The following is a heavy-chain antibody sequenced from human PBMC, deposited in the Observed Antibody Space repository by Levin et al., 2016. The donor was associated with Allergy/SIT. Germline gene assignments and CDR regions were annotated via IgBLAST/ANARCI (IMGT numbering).Heavy chain of an antibody. Sequence: GGSLRLSCAASGFTFSNYAVTWVRQAPGKGLEWVSVIGGSGYRTDYADSVKGRFTISRDNSKNTLYLQMSSLRVEDTAVYFCAKVGTAEVGLYPHIDYWGQGTLVTVSS. V-gene: IGHV3-23*01. CDR3: AKVGTAEVGLYPHIDY. J-gene: IGHJ4*02. CDR2: IGGSGYRT. CDR1: GFTFSNYA. D-gene: IGHD1-26*01.